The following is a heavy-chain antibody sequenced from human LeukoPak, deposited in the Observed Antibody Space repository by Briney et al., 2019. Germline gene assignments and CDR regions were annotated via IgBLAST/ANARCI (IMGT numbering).Heavy chain of an antibody. CDR1: GGSLSGYY. Sequence: PSETLSLTCAVYGGSLSGYYWSWVRQPPGKGLEWIGEVSHSGSTNYNPSLKSRVTISIDMSQNQFSLQLNSVTAADTAVYYCAKIHCSGTSCSYSYYYMDVWGKGTTVTVSS. CDR3: AKIHCSGTSCSYSYYYMDV. J-gene: IGHJ6*03. CDR2: VSHSGST. D-gene: IGHD2-2*01. V-gene: IGHV4-34*01.